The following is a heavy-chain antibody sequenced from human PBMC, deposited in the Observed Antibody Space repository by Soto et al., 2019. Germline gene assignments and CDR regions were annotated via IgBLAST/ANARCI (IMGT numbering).Heavy chain of an antibody. V-gene: IGHV4-39*01. CDR1: GGSISSSSYY. Sequence: SETLSLTCTVSGGSISSSSYYWGWIRQPPGKGLEWIGSIYYSGSTYYNPSLKSRVTISVDTSKNQFSLKLSSVTAADTAVYYCARHEDSSSWYEVPYWSQGTLVTVSS. CDR2: IYYSGST. CDR3: ARHEDSSSWYEVPY. J-gene: IGHJ4*02. D-gene: IGHD6-13*01.